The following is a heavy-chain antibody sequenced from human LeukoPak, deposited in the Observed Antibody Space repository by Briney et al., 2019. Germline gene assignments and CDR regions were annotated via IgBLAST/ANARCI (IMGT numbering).Heavy chain of an antibody. Sequence: PGGSLRLSCAASGLTFSSYSMNWVRQAPGKGLEWVSFISSSSSDIYYADSVKGRFTISRDNAKNSLYPQMNSLRAEDTAVYYCAQTYYDFWSGYYATGDYYYYYMDVWGKGTTVTVSS. CDR3: AQTYYDFWSGYYATGDYYYYYMDV. CDR2: ISSSSSDI. V-gene: IGHV3-21*01. CDR1: GLTFSSYS. J-gene: IGHJ6*03. D-gene: IGHD3-3*01.